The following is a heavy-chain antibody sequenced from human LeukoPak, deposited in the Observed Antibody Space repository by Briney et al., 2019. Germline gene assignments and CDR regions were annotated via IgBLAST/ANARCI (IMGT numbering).Heavy chain of an antibody. CDR1: GGSISSYY. V-gene: IGHV4-4*07. CDR2: IYTSGST. Sequence: PSETLSLTCTVSGGSISSYYWSWIRQPAGKGLEWIGRIYTSGSTNYNPSLKSRVTMSVDTSKNQFSLKLSSVTAADTAVYYCARNTRCSTSCPSDYYGMDVWGQGTTVTVSS. D-gene: IGHD2-2*01. CDR3: ARNTRCSTSCPSDYYGMDV. J-gene: IGHJ6*02.